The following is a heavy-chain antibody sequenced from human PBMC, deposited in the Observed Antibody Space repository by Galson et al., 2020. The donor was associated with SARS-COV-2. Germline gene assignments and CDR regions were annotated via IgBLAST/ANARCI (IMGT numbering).Heavy chain of an antibody. Sequence: GESLKISCQGSGYTFSKYWIGWVRQMPGKGLEWMGIIYPDGDFETFYSPSFQGQVTVSADNFLSTAYLQWSSLRASDTAVYYCARLYNYYDTDGYKFYFDYWGPGSLVTGSS. CDR2: IYPDGDFET. CDR3: ARLYNYYDTDGYKFYFDY. CDR1: GYTFSKYW. D-gene: IGHD3-22*01. J-gene: IGHJ4*02. V-gene: IGHV5-51*01.